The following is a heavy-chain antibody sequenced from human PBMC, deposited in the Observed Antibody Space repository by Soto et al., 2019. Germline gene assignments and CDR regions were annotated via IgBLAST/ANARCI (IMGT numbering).Heavy chain of an antibody. J-gene: IGHJ3*02. CDR2: IKSKTDGGRT. CDR3: TTDLWWERRDAFDI. Sequence: WIRRPPGKVLEWVGRIKSKTDGGRTDYAAPVNGRFTISRDDSKNTLSLQMNSLKTEDTAVYYCTTDLWWERRDAFDIWGQGTMVTVSS. D-gene: IGHD1-26*01. V-gene: IGHV3-15*01.